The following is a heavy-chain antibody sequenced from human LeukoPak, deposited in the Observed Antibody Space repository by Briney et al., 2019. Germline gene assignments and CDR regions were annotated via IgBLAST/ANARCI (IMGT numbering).Heavy chain of an antibody. V-gene: IGHV4-39*01. J-gene: IGHJ4*02. Sequence: SETLSLTCTVSGVSITSYSHNYDWIRQPPGKGLEWIGGFHFSGAINYNPSLKSRVTIFVDTSKKQISLKLTSVTAADTAVYYCARRYEGSGYAYDYWGQGILVTVSS. CDR2: FHFSGAI. CDR1: GVSITSYSHN. CDR3: ARRYEGSGYAYDY. D-gene: IGHD3-22*01.